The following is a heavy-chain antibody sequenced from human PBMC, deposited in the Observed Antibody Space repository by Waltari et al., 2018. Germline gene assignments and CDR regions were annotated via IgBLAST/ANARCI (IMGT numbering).Heavy chain of an antibody. V-gene: IGHV3-74*01. Sequence: SGFTFTAYWMHWVRQVPGKGLEWVSGVKPDGTTKNYADSVRGRCTISRDNARNTVHLQLNSLRVEDTAVYYCGTLEDVASWGRGALVTVSS. CDR3: GTLEDVAS. D-gene: IGHD3-16*01. CDR2: VKPDGTTK. J-gene: IGHJ4*02. CDR1: GFTFTAYW.